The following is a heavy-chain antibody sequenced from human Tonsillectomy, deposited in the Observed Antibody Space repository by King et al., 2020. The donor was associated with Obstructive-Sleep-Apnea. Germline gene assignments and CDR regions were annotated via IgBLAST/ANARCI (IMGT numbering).Heavy chain of an antibody. CDR2: IKQDGSEK. D-gene: IGHD2-2*01. V-gene: IGHV3-7*03. CDR3: ARDLYCSTIDCYQGSGVFDY. Sequence: VQLVESGGGLVQPGGSLRLSCAASGFTFSSSWMSWVRQAPGKGLEWVANIKQDGSEKYYVDSVTGRFTISRDNAKNSLYLQMNSLIAEDTAVYYCARDLYCSTIDCYQGSGVFDYWGQGSLVTVSS. CDR1: GFTFSSSW. J-gene: IGHJ4*02.